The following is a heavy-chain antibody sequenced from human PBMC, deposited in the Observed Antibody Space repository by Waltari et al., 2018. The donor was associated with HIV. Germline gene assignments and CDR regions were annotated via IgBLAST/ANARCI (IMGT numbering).Heavy chain of an antibody. D-gene: IGHD2-15*01. CDR1: GFTITPSW. Sequence: EVQLVESGGGLVQPGGSLRLSCAASGFTITPSWVHCVRHVTGKGLVWVSRINPDGTDTRYADSVKGRFTISRDNAKNTVYLQVNSLRGEDTSVYYCARGKDCGGGTCDGYHYYGLDVWGQGTTVTVSS. J-gene: IGHJ6*02. CDR2: INPDGTDT. V-gene: IGHV3-74*01. CDR3: ARGKDCGGGTCDGYHYYGLDV.